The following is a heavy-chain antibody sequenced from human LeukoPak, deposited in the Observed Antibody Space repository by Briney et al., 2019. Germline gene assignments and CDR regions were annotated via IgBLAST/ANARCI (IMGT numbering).Heavy chain of an antibody. Sequence: GRSLRLSCAASGFTFSSYWMSWVRQAPGKGLEWVANIKQDGSEKYYVDSVKGRFTISRDNAKNSLYLQMNSLRAEDTAVYYCARDQAQSGVAATFRYWGQGTLVTVSS. CDR2: IKQDGSEK. J-gene: IGHJ4*02. V-gene: IGHV3-7*01. CDR1: GFTFSSYW. D-gene: IGHD2-15*01. CDR3: ARDQAQSGVAATFRY.